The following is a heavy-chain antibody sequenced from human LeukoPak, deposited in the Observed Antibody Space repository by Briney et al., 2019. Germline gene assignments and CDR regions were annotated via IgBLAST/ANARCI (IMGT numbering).Heavy chain of an antibody. CDR1: GFTFSDFW. Sequence: GGSLRLSCAASGFTFSDFWMSWVRQAPGKGLEWVSAISGSGGSTYYADSVKGRFTISRDNSKNTLYLQMNSLRAEDTAVYYCAKDHYGSGSYGPNYFDYWGQGTLVTVSS. J-gene: IGHJ4*02. V-gene: IGHV3-23*01. CDR3: AKDHYGSGSYGPNYFDY. D-gene: IGHD3-10*01. CDR2: ISGSGGST.